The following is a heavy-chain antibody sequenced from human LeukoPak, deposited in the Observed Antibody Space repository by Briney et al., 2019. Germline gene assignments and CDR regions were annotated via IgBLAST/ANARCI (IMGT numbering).Heavy chain of an antibody. Sequence: PGGSLRLSCAASGFTFSSYAMSWVRQAPGKGLEWVSAISGSGGSTYYADSAKGRFTISRDNSKNTLYLQMNSLRAEDRAVYYCAKDRSGYCSSTSCYNANYWGQGTLVTVSS. D-gene: IGHD2-2*02. CDR3: AKDRSGYCSSTSCYNANY. CDR2: ISGSGGST. V-gene: IGHV3-23*01. J-gene: IGHJ4*02. CDR1: GFTFSSYA.